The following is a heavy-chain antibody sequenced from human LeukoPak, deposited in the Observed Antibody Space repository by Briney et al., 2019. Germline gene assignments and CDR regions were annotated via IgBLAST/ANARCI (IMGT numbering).Heavy chain of an antibody. CDR2: LNGDGTTT. V-gene: IGHV3-74*01. J-gene: IGHJ4*02. Sequence: LTGGSLRLSCAASGFSFSSYWMHWVRQAPGNGLVCLSRLNGDGTTTTYADSVRGRFTISRDNAKNTLYLQMNSLRDDDTAVYYCVRGGGHSYDSSDYWGQGALVTVSS. D-gene: IGHD5-18*01. CDR3: VRGGGHSYDSSDY. CDR1: GFSFSSYW.